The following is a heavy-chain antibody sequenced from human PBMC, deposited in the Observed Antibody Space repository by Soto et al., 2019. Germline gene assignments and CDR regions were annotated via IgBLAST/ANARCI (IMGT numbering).Heavy chain of an antibody. V-gene: IGHV4-61*08. CDR3: ARARCSSTSCYRGYYYYMDV. J-gene: IGHJ6*03. D-gene: IGHD2-2*02. Sequence: PSETLSLTCTVSGGSISSGGYYWSWIRQHPGKGLEWIGYIYYSGSTNYNPSLKSRVTISVDTSKNQFSLKLSSVTAADTAVYYCARARCSSTSCYRGYYYYMDVWGKGTTVTVSS. CDR1: GGSISSGGYY. CDR2: IYYSGST.